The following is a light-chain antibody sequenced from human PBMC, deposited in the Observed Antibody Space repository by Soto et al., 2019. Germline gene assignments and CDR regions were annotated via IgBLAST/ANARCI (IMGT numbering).Light chain of an antibody. J-gene: IGKJ4*01. Sequence: DIVMTQSPDSLAVSLGERATINCKSSQSVLYSSNNKNYLAWYQQKPGQPPKLLIYWASTRESGVPDRFSGSGSGTDFTLTISSLQAEDVAVYYCQQYYSTPLTFGGRTKVDLK. CDR2: WAS. CDR1: QSVLYSSNNKNY. CDR3: QQYYSTPLT. V-gene: IGKV4-1*01.